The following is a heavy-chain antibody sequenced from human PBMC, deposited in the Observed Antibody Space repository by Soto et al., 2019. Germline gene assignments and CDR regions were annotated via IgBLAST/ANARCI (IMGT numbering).Heavy chain of an antibody. J-gene: IGHJ5*02. D-gene: IGHD3-3*01. CDR1: GGSISSGGYY. CDR3: ARVRGVYDFWSGYSGDNWFDP. V-gene: IGHV4-31*03. Sequence: QVQLQESGPGRVKPSQTLSLTCTVSGGSISSGGYYWSWIRQHPGKVLEWIGSIYYSGSTYYNPSLKSRVTISVDTSKNQFSLKLSSVTAADTAVYYCARVRGVYDFWSGYSGDNWFDPWGQGTLVTVSS. CDR2: IYYSGST.